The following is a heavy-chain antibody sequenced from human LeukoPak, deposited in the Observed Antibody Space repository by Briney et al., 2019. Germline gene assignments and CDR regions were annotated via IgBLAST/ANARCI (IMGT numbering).Heavy chain of an antibody. CDR3: ARGTRVQLPRYYYHGLAL. Sequence: GGSLRLSCAASGFPFDTYGMHWVRQAPGKGLEWVAVIWHGGDKNYYSDSVKGRFTASRDNSKNMLFLQMNDLAVEDTAVYFCARGTRVQLPRYYYHGLALWGQGTTVIVSS. CDR2: IWHGGDKN. D-gene: IGHD3-10*01. J-gene: IGHJ6*02. CDR1: GFPFDTYG. V-gene: IGHV3-33*01.